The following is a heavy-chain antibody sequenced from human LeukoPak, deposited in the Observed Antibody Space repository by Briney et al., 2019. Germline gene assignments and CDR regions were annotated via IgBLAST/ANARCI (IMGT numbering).Heavy chain of an antibody. D-gene: IGHD2-21*02. V-gene: IGHV1-18*01. J-gene: IGHJ5*02. CDR1: GYTFPRYG. CDR3: ARVAVTARSRNWFGP. CDR2: ISAYNGKT. Sequence: ASVKVSCKASGYTFPRYGISWVRQAPGQGLEWMGWISAYNGKTIYAQKLQGRVTMNTDTSTSTAYMELRSLRSNDTAVYHCARVAVTARSRNWFGPWGQGTLVTVYS.